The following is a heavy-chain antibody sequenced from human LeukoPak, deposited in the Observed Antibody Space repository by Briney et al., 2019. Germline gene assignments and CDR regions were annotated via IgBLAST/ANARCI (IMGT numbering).Heavy chain of an antibody. D-gene: IGHD1-26*01. V-gene: IGHV3-21*01. J-gene: IGHJ4*02. CDR3: ARVGATARGFDY. CDR1: GFTFNVYS. Sequence: GGSLRLSCAASGFTFNVYSMSWVRQAPGKGLEWVSSISSSSSYIYYADSVKGRFTISRDNAKNSLYLQMNSLRAEDTAVYYCARVGATARGFDYWGQGTLVTVSS. CDR2: ISSSSSYI.